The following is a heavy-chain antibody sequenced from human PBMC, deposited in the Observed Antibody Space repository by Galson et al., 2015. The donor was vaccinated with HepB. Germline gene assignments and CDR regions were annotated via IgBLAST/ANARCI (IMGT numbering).Heavy chain of an antibody. CDR1: GGSFSDYY. V-gene: IGHV4-34*01. Sequence: ETLSLTCGVYGGSFSDYYWSWIRQSPGKGLEFIGEINHSGSTNYNPSLKSRVTISVDTSKSQFSLNLSSVTAADTAVYYCARGPPPMYSSSLYYYYIDVWGKGTTVTVSS. D-gene: IGHD6-6*01. J-gene: IGHJ6*03. CDR2: INHSGST. CDR3: ARGPPPMYSSSLYYYYIDV.